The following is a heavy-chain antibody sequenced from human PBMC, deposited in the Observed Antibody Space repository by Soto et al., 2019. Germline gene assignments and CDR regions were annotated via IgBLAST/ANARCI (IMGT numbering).Heavy chain of an antibody. Sequence: EVKLVETGGGLIQPGGSLRLSCAASGFSVSSDYMNWVRQDPGKGLEWVSVIYRGGSTYYADSVRGRFTISRDNSENTLFLQMNSLRAEDTAVYYCARATEWNALDIWGQGTMVSVSS. J-gene: IGHJ3*02. CDR3: ARATEWNALDI. V-gene: IGHV3-53*02. D-gene: IGHD3-3*01. CDR1: GFSVSSDY. CDR2: IYRGGST.